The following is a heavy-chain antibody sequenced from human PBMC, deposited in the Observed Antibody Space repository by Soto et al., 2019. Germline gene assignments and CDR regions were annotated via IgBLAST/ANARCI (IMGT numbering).Heavy chain of an antibody. J-gene: IGHJ6*03. D-gene: IGHD7-27*01. Sequence: SETLSLTCTVSGGSISSSRYYWCWIRQPPGKWLEWIGSIYYSGSTYYNPSLKSRVTISVDTSKNQFSLKLSSVTAADTAVYYCASPLVSNFDYYDYIYVRAQRTTVPVSS. CDR2: IYYSGST. CDR1: GGSISSSRYY. V-gene: IGHV4-39*01. CDR3: ASPLVSNFDYYDYIYV.